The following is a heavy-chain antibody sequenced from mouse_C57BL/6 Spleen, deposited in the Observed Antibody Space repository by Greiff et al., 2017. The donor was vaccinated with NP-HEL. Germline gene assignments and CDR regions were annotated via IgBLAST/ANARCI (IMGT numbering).Heavy chain of an antibody. V-gene: IGHV1-7*01. CDR1: GYTFTSYW. J-gene: IGHJ4*01. Sequence: VQLQQSGAELAKPGASVKLSCKASGYTFTSYWMHWVKQRPGQGLEWIGYINPSSGYTKYNQKFKDKDTLTADKSSSTAYMQLSSLTYEDSAVYYCARATDYDVGYAMDYWGPGTSVTVSS. CDR2: INPSSGYT. CDR3: ARATDYDVGYAMDY. D-gene: IGHD2-4*01.